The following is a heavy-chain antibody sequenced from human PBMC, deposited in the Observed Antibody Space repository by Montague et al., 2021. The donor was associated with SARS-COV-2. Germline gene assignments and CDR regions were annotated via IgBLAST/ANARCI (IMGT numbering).Heavy chain of an antibody. D-gene: IGHD2-21*01. CDR1: GDSLHRNDYN. J-gene: IGHJ1*01. V-gene: IGHV4-39*01. CDR3: ARLGDMAIFPPVH. CDR2: VYYGTTT. Sequence: SETLSLTCTVSGDSLHRNDYNWGCFRPPTGKELEWDASVYYGTTTYNPSIKSGAIISVDTSTNQFSLELYSVTAAVTAVYFCARLGDMAIFPPVHWGQGTSVTVSS.